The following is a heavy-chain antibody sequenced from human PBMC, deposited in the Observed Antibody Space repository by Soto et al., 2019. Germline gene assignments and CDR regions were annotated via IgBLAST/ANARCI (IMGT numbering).Heavy chain of an antibody. CDR1: GYSFTSYW. D-gene: IGHD1-26*01. J-gene: IGHJ6*02. CDR3: ARHDVVGAKGSWYYYGMDV. Sequence: GESLKISCKGSGYSFTSYWIGWVRQMPGKGLEWMGIIYPGDSDTRYSPSFQGQVTISADKSISTAYLQWSSLKASDTAMYYCARHDVVGAKGSWYYYGMDVWGQGTRVTVSS. V-gene: IGHV5-51*01. CDR2: IYPGDSDT.